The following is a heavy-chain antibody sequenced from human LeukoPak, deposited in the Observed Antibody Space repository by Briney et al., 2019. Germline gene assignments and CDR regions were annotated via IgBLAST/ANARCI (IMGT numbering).Heavy chain of an antibody. CDR2: MNPNSGNT. D-gene: IGHD2-2*01. V-gene: IGHV1-8*01. CDR3: ASAILGYCSSTSCLRPDFAY. J-gene: IGHJ4*02. Sequence: ASVKVSCKASGYTFTSYLIHWVRQAPGQRLEWMGWMNPNSGNTGYAQKFQGRVTMTRNTSISTAYMELSSLRSEDTAVYYCASAILGYCSSTSCLRPDFAYWGQGTLVTVSS. CDR1: GYTFTSYL.